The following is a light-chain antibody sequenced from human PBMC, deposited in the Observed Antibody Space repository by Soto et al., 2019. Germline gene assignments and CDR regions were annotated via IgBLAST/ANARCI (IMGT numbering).Light chain of an antibody. CDR1: QTVVGSY. CDR3: QERGIWPPT. Sequence: VLTMSPATLSLFPGERATLSCRARQTVVGSYLAWQQLRRGQAPRLLIYGATTRATGTPARFSGSGSGTEFTLTSSSLQSEDFGVNYCQERGIWPPTF. V-gene: IGKV3-11*01. CDR2: GAT. J-gene: IGKJ5*01.